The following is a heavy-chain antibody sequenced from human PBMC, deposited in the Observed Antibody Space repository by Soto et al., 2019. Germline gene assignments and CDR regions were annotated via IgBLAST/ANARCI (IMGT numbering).Heavy chain of an antibody. CDR2: ISGYNGDT. V-gene: IGHV1-18*01. D-gene: IGHD2-8*01. CDR3: AKNGQPPYYYYGMDL. J-gene: IGHJ6*02. CDR1: GYTFTRYG. Sequence: QGQLVQSGAEVKKPGASVKVSCKASGYTFTRYGISWVRQAPGQGLEWMGWISGYNGDTKYAQKFQGRVTMTVDTSTTTAYMELRRLTSDDRAVYYCAKNGQPPYYYYGMDLWGQGTTVTVSS.